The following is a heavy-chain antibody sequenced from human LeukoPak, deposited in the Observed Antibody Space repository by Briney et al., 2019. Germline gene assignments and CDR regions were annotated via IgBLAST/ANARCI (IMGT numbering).Heavy chain of an antibody. CDR1: GGSFSGYY. Sequence: SETLSLTCAVYGGSFSGYYWSWIRQPPGKGLEWIGEINHSGSTNYNPSLKSRVTISVDTSKNQFSLKLSSVTAADTAVYYCARMRGSWGGDYWARDPWSPSPQ. D-gene: IGHD1-26*01. CDR2: INHSGST. J-gene: IGHJ4*02. V-gene: IGHV4-34*01. CDR3: ARMRGSWGGDY.